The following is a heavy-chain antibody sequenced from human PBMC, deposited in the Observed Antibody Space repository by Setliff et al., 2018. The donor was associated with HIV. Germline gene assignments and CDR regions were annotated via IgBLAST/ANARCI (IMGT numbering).Heavy chain of an antibody. CDR2: INNDTTTT. J-gene: IGHJ5*02. V-gene: IGHV3-74*01. CDR1: GFTFSRYW. Sequence: TGGSLRLSCAASGFTFSRYWMHWVRQAPGQGLVWVSGINNDTTTTTYADSVKGRFSISRDNAKNTLYLQMNGLRGEDTAVYYCTMFSISSAWGQGTQVTVSS. CDR3: TMFSISSA. D-gene: IGHD6-6*01.